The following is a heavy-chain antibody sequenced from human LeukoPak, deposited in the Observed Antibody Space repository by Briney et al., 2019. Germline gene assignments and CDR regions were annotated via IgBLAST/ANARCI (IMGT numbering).Heavy chain of an antibody. CDR2: LYSGDSDT. V-gene: IGHV5-51*01. J-gene: IGHJ4*02. D-gene: IGHD3-16*01. CDR1: GYSFPTYS. CDR3: ARHGGGVGEAAFDY. Sequence: GESRQISCQGSGYSFPTYSIGWVRQISGQGLEWMGILYSGDSDTRYSTSFQGKVTISADKSISTAYLQWSSLKASETAMYYCARHGGGVGEAAFDYWGQGTLVTVSS.